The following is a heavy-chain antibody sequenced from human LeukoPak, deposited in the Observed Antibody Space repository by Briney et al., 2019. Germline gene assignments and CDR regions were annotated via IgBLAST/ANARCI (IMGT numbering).Heavy chain of an antibody. D-gene: IGHD2-21*02. Sequence: GGSLRLSCTDSGFTFSKYWMSWVRQAPGKGLEWVARIKEDGSEKYYVDSVKGRFTISRDNTKNSLYLQMNSLRAEDTAVYYCARDSCGGDCYSSYWGQGTLVTVSS. CDR2: IKEDGSEK. CDR3: ARDSCGGDCYSSY. CDR1: GFTFSKYW. J-gene: IGHJ4*02. V-gene: IGHV3-7*01.